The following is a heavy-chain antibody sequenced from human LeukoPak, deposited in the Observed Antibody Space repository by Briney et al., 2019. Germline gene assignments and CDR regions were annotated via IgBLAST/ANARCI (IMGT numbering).Heavy chain of an antibody. CDR1: GGSISSYY. CDR2: MYYSGST. CDR3: ARHGTSSYCYYAMDV. D-gene: IGHD1-1*01. V-gene: IGHV4-59*08. J-gene: IGHJ6*02. Sequence: SETLSLTCTVSGGSISSYYWSWIRQSPGKGLEWIGYMYYSGSTNYNPSLRSRVTISVDTSKNQFSLKLSSVTAADTAVYYCARHGTSSYCYYAMDVWGQGTTVTVSS.